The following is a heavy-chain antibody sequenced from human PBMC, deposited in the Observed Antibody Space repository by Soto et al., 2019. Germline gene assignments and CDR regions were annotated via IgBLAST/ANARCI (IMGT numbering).Heavy chain of an antibody. CDR3: AKDHGEFFDY. D-gene: IGHD3-10*01. Sequence: TGGSLRLSCAASGFTFSSYGMHWVRQAPGKGLEWVAVISYDGSNKYYADSVKGRFTISRDNSKNTLYLQMNSLRAEDTAVYYCAKDHGEFFDYWGQGTPVTVSS. V-gene: IGHV3-30*18. J-gene: IGHJ4*02. CDR2: ISYDGSNK. CDR1: GFTFSSYG.